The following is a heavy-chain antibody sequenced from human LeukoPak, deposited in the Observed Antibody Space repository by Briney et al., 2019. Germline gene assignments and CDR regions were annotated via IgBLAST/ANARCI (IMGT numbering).Heavy chain of an antibody. J-gene: IGHJ4*02. CDR2: IYYSGST. Sequence: SETLSLTCTVSGGSISSGDSYWSWIRQPPGKGLEWIGCIYYSGSTYYNPSLKSRVTISLDTSKNQFSLKLSSVTAADTAVYYCARNYGDYGTFDYWGQGTLVTVSS. V-gene: IGHV4-30-4*01. CDR3: ARNYGDYGTFDY. D-gene: IGHD4-17*01. CDR1: GGSISSGDSY.